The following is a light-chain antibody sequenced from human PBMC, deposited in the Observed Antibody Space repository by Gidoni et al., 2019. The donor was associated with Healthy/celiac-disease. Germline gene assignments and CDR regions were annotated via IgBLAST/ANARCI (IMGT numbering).Light chain of an antibody. CDR3: QQYNNWWT. CDR2: GAS. V-gene: IGKV3-15*01. CDR1: QSVSSN. J-gene: IGKJ1*01. Sequence: EIVMKQSPATLSVSPGERATLSCRASQSVSSNLAWYQQKPGQAPMLLIYGASTRATGIPARFSGSGSGTEFTLTISSLQSEDFAVYYCQQYNNWWTFGQGTKVEIK.